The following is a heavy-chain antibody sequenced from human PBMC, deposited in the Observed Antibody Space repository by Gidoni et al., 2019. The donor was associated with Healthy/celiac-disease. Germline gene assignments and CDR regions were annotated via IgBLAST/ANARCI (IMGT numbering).Heavy chain of an antibody. CDR3: ARDRGSCSSTSCYFGNWFDP. CDR2: IYYSGST. CDR1: GGSISSYY. V-gene: IGHV4-59*01. D-gene: IGHD2-2*01. Sequence: QVQLQESGPGLVKPSETLSLTCTVSGGSISSYYWSWIRQPPGKGLEWIGYIYYSGSTNYNPSLKSRVTISVDTSKNQFSLKLSSVTAADTAVYYCARDRGSCSSTSCYFGNWFDPWGQGTLVTVSS. J-gene: IGHJ5*02.